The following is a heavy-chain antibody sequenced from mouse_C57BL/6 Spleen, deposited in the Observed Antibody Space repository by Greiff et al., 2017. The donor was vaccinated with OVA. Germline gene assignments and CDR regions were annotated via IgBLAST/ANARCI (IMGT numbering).Heavy chain of an antibody. Sequence: VMLVESGPGLVEPSQCLSITCTVSGFSLTSYGVSWVRQPPGKGLEWLGVIWGDGSTNYHSARIYRLSISKENSKSQVFLKLNSRQTDDTATYYGGKPFTPGYFDVWGTGTTVTVSS. CDR1: GFSLTSYG. CDR2: IWGDGST. V-gene: IGHV2-3*01. J-gene: IGHJ1*03. CDR3: GKPFTPGYFDV.